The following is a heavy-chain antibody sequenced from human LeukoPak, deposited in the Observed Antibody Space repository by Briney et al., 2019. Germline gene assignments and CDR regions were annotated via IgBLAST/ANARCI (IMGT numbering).Heavy chain of an antibody. V-gene: IGHV3-48*01. J-gene: IGHJ4*02. Sequence: PGGSLRLSCAASGFTFSIYSMNWVRQATGKGLDWVSKISSDSSSIYYADSVKGRFTISRDNAKNSLYLQMNNLRAEDTAVYYCARERGYCTDTSCYGFDYWGQGILVTVSS. CDR2: ISSDSSSI. CDR1: GFTFSIYS. D-gene: IGHD2-2*01. CDR3: ARERGYCTDTSCYGFDY.